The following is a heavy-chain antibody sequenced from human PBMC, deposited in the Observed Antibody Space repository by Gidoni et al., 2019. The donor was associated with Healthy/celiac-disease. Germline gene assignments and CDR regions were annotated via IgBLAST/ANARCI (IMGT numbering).Heavy chain of an antibody. CDR1: GFPFSSYG. CDR2: IWYDGSNK. CDR3: ARGATRGNYFDY. J-gene: IGHJ4*02. V-gene: IGHV3-33*01. D-gene: IGHD1-26*01. Sequence: QVQPVESGGGVVQPGRSLSLSCAASGFPFSSYGMHWVRQAPGKGLEWVAVIWYDGSNKYYADSVKGRFTISRDNSKNTLYLQMNSLRAEDTAVYYCARGATRGNYFDYWGQGTLVTVSS.